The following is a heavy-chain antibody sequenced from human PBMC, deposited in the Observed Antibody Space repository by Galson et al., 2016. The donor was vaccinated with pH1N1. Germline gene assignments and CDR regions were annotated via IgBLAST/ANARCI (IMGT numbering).Heavy chain of an antibody. V-gene: IGHV3-30*03. CDR3: ARDRPQMLLRYFEWLLGDAMGV. D-gene: IGHD3-9*01. CDR2: ISYDGNNK. Sequence: SLRLSCAASGFTFSNYIMSWVRQAPGKGLEWVAVISYDGNNKYYVDSVKDRFTISRDNSRNTLYLQMTSLRAEDTAVYYCARDRPQMLLRYFEWLLGDAMGVWGQGTTVTVSS. CDR1: GFTFSNYI. J-gene: IGHJ6*02.